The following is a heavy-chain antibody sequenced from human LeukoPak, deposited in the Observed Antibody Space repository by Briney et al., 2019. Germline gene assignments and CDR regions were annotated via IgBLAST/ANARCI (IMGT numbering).Heavy chain of an antibody. CDR2: ISSSSSYI. D-gene: IGHD6-13*01. CDR1: GFTFSSYS. V-gene: IGHV3-21*01. CDR3: ARGWPNDAFDI. J-gene: IGHJ3*02. Sequence: AGGSLGLSCAASGFTFSSYSMTWVRQAPGKGLEWVSSISSSSSYIYYADSVKGRFTISRDNAKNSLYLQMNSLRAEDTAVYYCARGWPNDAFDIWGQGTMVAVSS.